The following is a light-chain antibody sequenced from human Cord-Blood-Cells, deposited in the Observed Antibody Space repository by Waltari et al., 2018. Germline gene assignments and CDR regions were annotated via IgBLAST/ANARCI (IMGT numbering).Light chain of an antibody. Sequence: SYELTQPPSVSVSPGQEASITCSGDNLGDKYACWYQQNPGQSPVLVIYQDSKRPSGIPERFSGSNSGNTATLTISGTQAMDEADYYCQAWDSSTVVFGGGTKLTVL. CDR1: NLGDKY. CDR2: QDS. J-gene: IGLJ2*01. V-gene: IGLV3-1*01. CDR3: QAWDSSTVV.